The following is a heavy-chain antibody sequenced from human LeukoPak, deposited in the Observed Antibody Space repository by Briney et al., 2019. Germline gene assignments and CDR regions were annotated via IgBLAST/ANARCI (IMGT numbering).Heavy chain of an antibody. D-gene: IGHD6-19*01. V-gene: IGHV4-39*02. CDR1: GGSISSSSFF. CDR2: IYYSGNT. J-gene: IGHJ4*02. CDR3: ARPPPGYASGWWRFDY. Sequence: SETLSLTCAVSGGSISSSSFFWGWIRQPPGKGLEWIGSIYYSGNTFYNPSLKSRLTVSVDTSKNHFSLKLTSVTAADTAVYYCARPPPGYASGWWRFDYWGQGTLVTVSS.